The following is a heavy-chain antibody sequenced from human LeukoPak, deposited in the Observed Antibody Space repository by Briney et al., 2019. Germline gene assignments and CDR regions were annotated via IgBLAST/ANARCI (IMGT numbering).Heavy chain of an antibody. CDR3: ARGDYDSSGYYWGADNWFDP. D-gene: IGHD3-22*01. J-gene: IGHJ5*02. V-gene: IGHV4-4*07. Sequence: PSETLSLTCTVSGGSISSYYWSWIWQPAGKGLEWIGRIYTSGSTNYNPSLKSRVTMSVDTSKNQFSLKLSSVTAADTAVYYCARGDYDSSGYYWGADNWFDPWGQGTLVTVSS. CDR2: IYTSGST. CDR1: GGSISSYY.